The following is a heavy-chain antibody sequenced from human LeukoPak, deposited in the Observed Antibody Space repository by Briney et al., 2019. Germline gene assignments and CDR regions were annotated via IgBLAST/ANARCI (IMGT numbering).Heavy chain of an antibody. CDR2: ISAYNGNT. Sequence: ASVKVSCKASGYTFTSYDINWVRQATGQGLEWMGWISAYNGNTNYAQKLQGRVTMTTDTSTSTAYMELRSLSSDDTAVYYCARDNDSRDPPHFDYWGQGTLVTVSS. CDR1: GYTFTSYD. D-gene: IGHD3-16*01. V-gene: IGHV1-18*01. CDR3: ARDNDSRDPPHFDY. J-gene: IGHJ4*02.